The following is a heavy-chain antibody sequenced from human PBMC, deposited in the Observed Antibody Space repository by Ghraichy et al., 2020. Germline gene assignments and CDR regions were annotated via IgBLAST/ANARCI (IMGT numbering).Heavy chain of an antibody. CDR1: GYTFTSYD. CDR3: ARGSRAGKYSGYEVNY. CDR2: MNPNSGNT. D-gene: IGHD5-12*01. V-gene: IGHV1-8*01. J-gene: IGHJ4*02. Sequence: ASVKVSCKASGYTFTSYDINWVRQATGQGLEWMGWMNPNSGNTGYAQKFQGRVTMTRNTSISTAYMELSSLRSEDTAVYYCARGSRAGKYSGYEVNYWGQGTLVTVSS.